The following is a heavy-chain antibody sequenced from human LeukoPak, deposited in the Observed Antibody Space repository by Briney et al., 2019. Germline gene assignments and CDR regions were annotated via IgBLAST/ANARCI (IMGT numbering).Heavy chain of an antibody. J-gene: IGHJ3*02. V-gene: IGHV3-43*02. Sequence: GGSLRLSCAASGFTFDGYAMHGVRQAPGKGLEWVSLISGDGGSTYYADSVKGRFTISRDNSKNSLYLQMNSLRTEDTALYHCAKDLRYCSGGSCYSDAFDIWGQGTMVTVSS. CDR3: AKDLRYCSGGSCYSDAFDI. CDR2: ISGDGGST. CDR1: GFTFDGYA. D-gene: IGHD2-15*01.